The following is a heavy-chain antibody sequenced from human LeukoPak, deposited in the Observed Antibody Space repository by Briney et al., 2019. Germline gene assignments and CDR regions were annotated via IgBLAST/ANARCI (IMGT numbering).Heavy chain of an antibody. CDR2: TIPIFGTP. J-gene: IGHJ6*02. D-gene: IGHD3-10*01. CDR3: ARELLRGVPSPYGMDV. CDR1: GGTFSSYG. Sequence: SVKVSCKASGGTFSSYGISWVRQAPGQGLEWMGETIPIFGTPNYAQKFQGRVTMTADESTSTAYIELSSLRSEDTAVYYCARELLRGVPSPYGMDVWGLGTTVTVSS. V-gene: IGHV1-69*13.